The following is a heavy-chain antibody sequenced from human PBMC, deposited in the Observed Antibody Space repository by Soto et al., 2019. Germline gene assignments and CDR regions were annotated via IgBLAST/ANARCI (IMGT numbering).Heavy chain of an antibody. Sequence: EVQLVESGGGLVQPGGSLRLSCAVSGFTFSNYWMSWVRQGPGKGLEWVANIKQDGSVKYLVDSVKGRFTISRDNAKNSVYLQMNSLRDEDTAVYYCARIGYSSSCFDYWDQGTVVTVSS. CDR2: IKQDGSVK. CDR3: ARIGYSSSCFDY. V-gene: IGHV3-7*01. D-gene: IGHD6-6*01. J-gene: IGHJ4*02. CDR1: GFTFSNYW.